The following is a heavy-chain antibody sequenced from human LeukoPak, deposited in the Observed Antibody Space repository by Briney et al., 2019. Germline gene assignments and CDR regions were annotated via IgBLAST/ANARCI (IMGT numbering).Heavy chain of an antibody. V-gene: IGHV3-23*01. D-gene: IGHD3-22*01. J-gene: IGHJ4*02. Sequence: GGSLRLSCAASGFTFSSYSMNWVRQAPGKGLEWVSAISGSGGSTYYADSVKGRFTISRDNSKNTLYLQMNSLRAEDTAVYYCAKDSPVNYYDSSGPLEYWGQGTLVTVSS. CDR2: ISGSGGST. CDR1: GFTFSSYS. CDR3: AKDSPVNYYDSSGPLEY.